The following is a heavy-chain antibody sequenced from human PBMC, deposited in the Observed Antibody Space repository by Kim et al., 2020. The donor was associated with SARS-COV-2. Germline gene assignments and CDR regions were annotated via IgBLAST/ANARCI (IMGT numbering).Heavy chain of an antibody. Sequence: PKSNPSFQGQVTISVDKSISTAYLQWRSLKASDTAMYYCARQSSSSLDYWGQGTLVTVSP. J-gene: IGHJ4*02. CDR3: ARQSSSSLDY. V-gene: IGHV5-51*01. D-gene: IGHD6-6*01. CDR2: P.